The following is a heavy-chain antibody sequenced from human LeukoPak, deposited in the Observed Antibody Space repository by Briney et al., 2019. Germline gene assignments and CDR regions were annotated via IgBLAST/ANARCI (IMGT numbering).Heavy chain of an antibody. CDR1: GGSLSSYY. D-gene: IGHD3-10*01. Sequence: SETLSLTCTVSGGSLSSYYWSWIRQPAGKGLEWIGRIYTSGSTNYNPSLKSRVTMSVDTSKNQFSLKLSSVTAADTAVYYCARSMVRGVIMWYYFDYWGQETLVTVSS. V-gene: IGHV4-4*07. CDR3: ARSMVRGVIMWYYFDY. CDR2: IYTSGST. J-gene: IGHJ4*02.